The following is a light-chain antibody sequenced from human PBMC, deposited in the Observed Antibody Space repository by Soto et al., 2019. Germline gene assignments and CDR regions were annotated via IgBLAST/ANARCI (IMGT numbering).Light chain of an antibody. CDR3: QQYNDWPRT. Sequence: EIMITQSPATLSVSPGERATLSCRASQSVSSNLAWYQQKPGQAPRLLLYGVSTRATGIPARFSGSGSGTEFTLTISSMQSEDFAIYYCQQYNDWPRTFGPGTKVDFK. J-gene: IGKJ3*01. CDR2: GVS. V-gene: IGKV3D-15*01. CDR1: QSVSSN.